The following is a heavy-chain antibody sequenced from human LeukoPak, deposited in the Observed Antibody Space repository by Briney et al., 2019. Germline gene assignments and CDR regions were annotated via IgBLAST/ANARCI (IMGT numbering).Heavy chain of an antibody. CDR2: IYYSGST. Sequence: SQTLSLTCTVSGGSISSGGYYWSWLRQHPGKGLEWIGYIYYSGSTYYNPSLESRVTISVDTSKNHFSLNLNSVTAADTAVYYCARQQCNGGSCYSRAIWFDPWGQGTLVSVSS. D-gene: IGHD2-15*01. V-gene: IGHV4-31*03. J-gene: IGHJ5*02. CDR1: GGSISSGGYY. CDR3: ARQQCNGGSCYSRAIWFDP.